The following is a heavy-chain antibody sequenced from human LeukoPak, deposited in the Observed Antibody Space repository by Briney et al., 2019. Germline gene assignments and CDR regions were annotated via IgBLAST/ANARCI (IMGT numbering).Heavy chain of an antibody. CDR3: AGFSSTSLDY. CDR2: ISSSGSTI. CDR1: GFTFSDYY. V-gene: IGHV3-11*04. Sequence: GGSLRLSCAASGFTFSDYYMSWIRQAPGKGLEWVSYISSSGSTIYYADSVKGRFAISRDNAKNSLYLQMNSQRAEDTAVYYCAGFSSTSLDYWGQGTLVTVSS. D-gene: IGHD2-2*01. J-gene: IGHJ4*02.